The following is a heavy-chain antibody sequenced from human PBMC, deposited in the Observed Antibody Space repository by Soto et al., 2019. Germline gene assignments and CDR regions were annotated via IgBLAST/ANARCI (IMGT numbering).Heavy chain of an antibody. J-gene: IGHJ6*02. CDR1: GFTFSSHW. Sequence: GGSLRLSCVASGFTFSSHWMNWGRPAPGEGLEWVANIERDGSEKYYVDSVKGRFTISRDNAKNSLYLQMNSLRAEDTAVYYCARDGSVVKDYYYYYGMDVWGQGTTVTVSS. D-gene: IGHD2-15*01. V-gene: IGHV3-7*01. CDR2: IERDGSEK. CDR3: ARDGSVVKDYYYYYGMDV.